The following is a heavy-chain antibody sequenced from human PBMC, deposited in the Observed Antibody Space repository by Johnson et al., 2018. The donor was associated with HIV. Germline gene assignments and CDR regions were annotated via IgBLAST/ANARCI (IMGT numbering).Heavy chain of an antibody. V-gene: IGHV3-7*01. CDR1: GFTFSSYG. D-gene: IGHD7-27*01. CDR3: ARPRTGSDAFDI. Sequence: MQLVESGGGVVQPGGSLRLSCVVSGFTFSSYGMHWVRQAPGKGLEWVANIKQDGSEKYYGDSVKGRFTISSDNANNSLYLQMNTLSAEDTAVYSCARPRTGSDAFDIWGQGTMVTVSS. J-gene: IGHJ3*02. CDR2: IKQDGSEK.